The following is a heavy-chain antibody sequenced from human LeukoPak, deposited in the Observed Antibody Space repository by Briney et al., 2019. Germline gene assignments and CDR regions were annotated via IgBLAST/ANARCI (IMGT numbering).Heavy chain of an antibody. D-gene: IGHD6-19*01. J-gene: IGHJ4*02. CDR1: GYIFTSYG. Sequence: ASVKVSCKASGYIFTSYGISWVRQAPGQGLEWMGWISAYNGNTNYAQKLQGRVTMTTDTSTSTAYMELRSLRSDDTAVYYCARTIAVAGHFDYWGQGTLVTVSS. V-gene: IGHV1-18*01. CDR3: ARTIAVAGHFDY. CDR2: ISAYNGNT.